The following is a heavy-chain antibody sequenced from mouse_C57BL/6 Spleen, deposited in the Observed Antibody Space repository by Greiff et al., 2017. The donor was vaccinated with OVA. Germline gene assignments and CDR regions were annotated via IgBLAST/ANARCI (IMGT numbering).Heavy chain of an antibody. CDR2: INYDGSST. D-gene: IGHD2-1*01. Sequence: EVQRVESEGGLVQPGSSMKLSCTASGFTFSDYYMAWVRQVPEKGLEWVANINYDGSSTYYLDSLKSRFIISRDNAKNILYLQMSSLKSEDTATYYCARDRGPYGNYYAMDYWGQGTSVTVSS. J-gene: IGHJ4*01. CDR3: ARDRGPYGNYYAMDY. CDR1: GFTFSDYY. V-gene: IGHV5-16*01.